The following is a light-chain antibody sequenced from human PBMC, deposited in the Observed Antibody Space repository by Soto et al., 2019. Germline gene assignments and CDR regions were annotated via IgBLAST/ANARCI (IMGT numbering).Light chain of an antibody. CDR2: SNS. J-gene: IGLJ1*01. Sequence: QSVLTQPPSASGTPGQRVTISCSGSSSNIGSNTVNWYQQLPGTAPKLLIYSNSNRPSGVPDRFSGSKSGSSASLAITGLQDEDEADYYCQSYDSSLSSYVFGSGTKVTVL. V-gene: IGLV1-40*01. CDR3: QSYDSSLSSYV. CDR1: SSNIGSNT.